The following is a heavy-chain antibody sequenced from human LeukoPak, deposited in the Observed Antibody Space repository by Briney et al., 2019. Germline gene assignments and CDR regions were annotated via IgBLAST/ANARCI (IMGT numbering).Heavy chain of an antibody. V-gene: IGHV5-51*01. CDR3: ARLPLTGLDY. Sequence: GGSLRLSCKGSGYKFTNYWIAWVRQMPGKGLEWMGIIYPGDSDTKYSPSFQGQVTISVDKSITTAYLQWTSLKASDTAMYFCARLPLTGLDYWGQGTLVTVSS. D-gene: IGHD7-27*01. CDR1: GYKFTNYW. J-gene: IGHJ4*02. CDR2: IYPGDSDT.